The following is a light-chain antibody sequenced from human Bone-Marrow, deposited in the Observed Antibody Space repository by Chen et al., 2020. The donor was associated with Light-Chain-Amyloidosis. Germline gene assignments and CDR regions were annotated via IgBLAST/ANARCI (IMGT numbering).Light chain of an antibody. CDR3: QQDGTSPLI. CDR1: HTISINY. J-gene: IGKJ4*01. Sequence: EIVLTQSLGTLSLSPGEGANLSCRASHTISINYLTWYQQKFGQAPRLLIYGSSSRATGIPDRFTGSGSGRDFTLPINRLEPEDFAVHYCQQDGTSPLILVGGTKVEIK. V-gene: IGKV3-20*01. CDR2: GSS.